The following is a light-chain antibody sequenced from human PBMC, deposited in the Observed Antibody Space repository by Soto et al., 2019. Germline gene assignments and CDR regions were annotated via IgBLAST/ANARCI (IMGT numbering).Light chain of an antibody. V-gene: IGLV1-40*01. CDR1: SSNIGAGYE. CDR3: QSYDSIMSGYV. CDR2: ENN. Sequence: QSVLTQPPSVSEAPGQRVTISCTGSSSNIGAGYEAHWYQQVPGTAPKLLIYENNNRPSGVPDRFSGSKSGTSASLAITGLQAEDEDESYCQSYDSIMSGYVFGTGTKLTVL. J-gene: IGLJ1*01.